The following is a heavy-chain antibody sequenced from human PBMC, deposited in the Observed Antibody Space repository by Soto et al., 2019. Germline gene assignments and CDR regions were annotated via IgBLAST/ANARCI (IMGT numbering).Heavy chain of an antibody. Sequence: HLQLQESGPGLVKPPETLSLTCTVSGDSISNSNYYWGWIRQPPGKGLEWIANIYYSGITYCNPSLKSRVAISVDTSKNQFSLKLSSVTAADKAIYYCARSNSGYYKWFDPWGQGTLVTVSS. J-gene: IGHJ5*02. CDR1: GDSISNSNYY. V-gene: IGHV4-39*01. CDR2: IYYSGIT. D-gene: IGHD3-22*01. CDR3: ARSNSGYYKWFDP.